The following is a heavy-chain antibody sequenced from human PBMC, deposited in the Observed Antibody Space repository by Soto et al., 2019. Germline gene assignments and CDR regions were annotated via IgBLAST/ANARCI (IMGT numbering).Heavy chain of an antibody. CDR2: ISAYNGNT. CDR1: GYTFTSYG. Sequence: QVQLVQSGAEVKKPGASVKVSCKASGYTFTSYGISWVRQAPGQGLEWMGWISAYNGNTNYAQKLQGRVTMTTDTSTSTAYMELRSLRSDDTAVYYCVRDVGYYDSSGYLWYFDLWGRGTLVTVSS. V-gene: IGHV1-18*01. J-gene: IGHJ2*01. D-gene: IGHD3-22*01. CDR3: VRDVGYYDSSGYLWYFDL.